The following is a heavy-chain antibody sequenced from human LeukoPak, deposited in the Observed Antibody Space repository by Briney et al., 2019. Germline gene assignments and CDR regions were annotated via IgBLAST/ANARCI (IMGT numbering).Heavy chain of an antibody. D-gene: IGHD6-13*01. CDR3: ARDAIAAAGTWWFDP. CDR1: GGSFSGYY. CDR2: INHSGST. Sequence: PSETLSLTCAVYGGSFSGYYWSWIRQPPGKGLEWIGEINHSGSTNYNPSLKSRVTISVDTSKNQFSLKLSSVTAADTAVYYCARDAIAAAGTWWFDPWGQGTLVAVST. J-gene: IGHJ5*02. V-gene: IGHV4-34*01.